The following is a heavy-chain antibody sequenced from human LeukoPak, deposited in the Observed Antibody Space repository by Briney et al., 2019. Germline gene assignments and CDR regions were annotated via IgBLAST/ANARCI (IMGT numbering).Heavy chain of an antibody. CDR1: GFTFDDYG. CDR3: TKDRSGYYDGSFDI. J-gene: IGHJ3*02. Sequence: GGALRLSCAASGFTFDDYGMSWVRQAPGKGLEWVSGIDWSGRSTGYADSVKGRFTISRDNAKNSLYLQMISLRAEDTAFYFCTKDRSGYYDGSFDIWGQGTTVTGSS. V-gene: IGHV3-20*04. CDR2: IDWSGRST. D-gene: IGHD3-22*01.